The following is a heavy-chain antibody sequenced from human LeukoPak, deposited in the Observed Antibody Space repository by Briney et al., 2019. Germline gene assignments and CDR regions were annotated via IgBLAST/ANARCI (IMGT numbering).Heavy chain of an antibody. J-gene: IGHJ5*02. Sequence: GESLKISCKGSGYSFTSYWIGWVRQMPGKGLEWMGIIYPGDSDTRYSPSFQGQVTISADKSISTAYLQWSSLKASDTPMYYCARLALHSSSWYGSWFDPWGQGTLVTVSS. CDR3: ARLALHSSSWYGSWFDP. CDR1: GYSFTSYW. V-gene: IGHV5-51*01. D-gene: IGHD6-13*01. CDR2: IYPGDSDT.